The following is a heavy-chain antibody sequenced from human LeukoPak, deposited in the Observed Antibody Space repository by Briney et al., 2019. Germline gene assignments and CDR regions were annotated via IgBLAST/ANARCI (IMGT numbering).Heavy chain of an antibody. Sequence: GGSLRLSCAASGFTFRSYWMHWVRQAPGKGLVWVSHISGDESRTTYADSVQGRFTISRDNAKNTLYLQMNSLRVEDTAVYYSARDDGYYYGSGTYYRHWGQGTLVTVSS. J-gene: IGHJ4*02. CDR2: ISGDESRT. CDR3: ARDDGYYYGSGTYYRH. V-gene: IGHV3-74*01. D-gene: IGHD3-10*01. CDR1: GFTFRSYW.